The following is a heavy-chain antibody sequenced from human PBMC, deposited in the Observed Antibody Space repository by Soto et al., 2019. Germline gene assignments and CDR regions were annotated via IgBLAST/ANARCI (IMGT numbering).Heavy chain of an antibody. CDR3: SRETVLDYHGMDV. J-gene: IGHJ6*02. V-gene: IGHV1-46*01. CDR1: GYTFTGYY. Sequence: ASVKVSCKASGYTFTGYYIHWLRQAPGQGLEWLGVINPTTNIPIYAQKFQGRVTVTRDMSASTVSMDLSSLRSEDTAIYYCSRETVLDYHGMDVWGQGTTVTVSS. D-gene: IGHD1-1*01. CDR2: INPTTNIP.